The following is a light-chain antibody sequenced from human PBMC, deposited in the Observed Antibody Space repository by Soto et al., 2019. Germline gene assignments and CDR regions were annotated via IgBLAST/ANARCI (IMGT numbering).Light chain of an antibody. CDR3: SSYTRSSTLGV. CDR2: EVN. V-gene: IGLV2-14*01. CDR1: STDVGGYNY. J-gene: IGLJ3*02. Sequence: QSALTQPASVSGSPGQSITISCTGTSTDVGGYNYVSWYQQHPGKAPKLMIYEVNNRPSGVSDRSSGSKSGNTASLTISGLQAGDEADYYCSSYTRSSTLGVFCGGTKHTVL.